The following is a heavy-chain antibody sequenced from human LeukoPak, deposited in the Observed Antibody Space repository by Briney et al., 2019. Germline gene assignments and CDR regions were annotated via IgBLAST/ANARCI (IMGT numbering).Heavy chain of an antibody. Sequence: TSSETLSLTCTVSGGSISSYYWSWIRQPPGEGLEWIGHIYDSGSAYYNPSLKSRISISLDTSKNQFSLKLSSVTAADTAIYYCARDGGLGYYDSSGYYRHYYGMDVWGQGTTVTVSS. D-gene: IGHD3-22*01. V-gene: IGHV4-59*06. CDR3: ARDGGLGYYDSSGYYRHYYGMDV. CDR2: IYDSGSA. J-gene: IGHJ6*02. CDR1: GGSISSYY.